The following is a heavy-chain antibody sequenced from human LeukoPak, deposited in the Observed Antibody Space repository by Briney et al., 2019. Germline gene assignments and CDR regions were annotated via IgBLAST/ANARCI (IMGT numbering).Heavy chain of an antibody. Sequence: GGSLRLSCAASGFTFSSYSMNWVRQAPGKGLEWVSSISSSSYIYYADSVKGRFTISRDNAKNSLYLQMNSLRDEDTAVYFCARETVTTIDYWGQGTLVTVSS. V-gene: IGHV3-21*01. CDR2: ISSSSYI. J-gene: IGHJ4*02. D-gene: IGHD4-17*01. CDR3: ARETVTTIDY. CDR1: GFTFSSYS.